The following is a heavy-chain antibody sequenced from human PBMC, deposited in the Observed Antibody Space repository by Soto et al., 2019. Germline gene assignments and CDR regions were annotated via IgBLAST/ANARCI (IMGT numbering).Heavy chain of an antibody. V-gene: IGHV4-59*04. D-gene: IGHD3-22*01. CDR3: AGRGHYHHRCMDV. J-gene: IGHJ6*04. CDR1: GGSISSYY. CDR2: IYHSGST. Sequence: SETLSLTCTVSGGSISSYYWSWIRQPPGKGLEWIGYIYHSGSTYYNPSLKSRVTISVDRSKNQFSLKLSSVTAADTAVYYCAGRGHYHHRCMDVSGKGTMGTVSS.